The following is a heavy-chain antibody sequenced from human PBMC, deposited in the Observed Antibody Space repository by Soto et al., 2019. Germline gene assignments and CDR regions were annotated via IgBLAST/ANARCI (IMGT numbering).Heavy chain of an antibody. J-gene: IGHJ2*01. D-gene: IGHD2-15*01. CDR2: ISDSGDST. V-gene: IGHV3-23*01. CDR1: GVIFSSYA. CDR3: AKDRSVVAAYWYFDL. Sequence: PXGSLRLSCAAAGVIFSSYAMSWVRQAPGKGLDWVSGISDSGDSTYYEDSVKGRFTISRDNSKNTLYLQMNSLRAEDTAVYYCAKDRSVVAAYWYFDLWGRGTLVTVSS.